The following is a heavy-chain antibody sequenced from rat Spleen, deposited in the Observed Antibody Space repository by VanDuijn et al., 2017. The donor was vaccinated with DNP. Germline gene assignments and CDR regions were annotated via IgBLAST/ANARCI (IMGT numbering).Heavy chain of an antibody. Sequence: EVQLVESGGGLVQPGRSLKLSCAASGFTFSDYNMAWVRQAPKKGLEWVATISYDGSSTYYRDSVKGRFTISRDNAKSTLYLQMDSLRSEDTATYYCERRNSVMDAWGQGTSVTVSS. D-gene: IGHD4-3*01. CDR1: GFTFSDYN. CDR2: ISYDGSST. J-gene: IGHJ4*01. CDR3: ERRNSVMDA. V-gene: IGHV5-7*01.